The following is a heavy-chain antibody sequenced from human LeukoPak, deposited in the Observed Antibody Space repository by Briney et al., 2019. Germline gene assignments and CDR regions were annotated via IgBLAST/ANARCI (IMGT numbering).Heavy chain of an antibody. CDR2: ISNTGDGS. Sequence: GGSLRLSCVASGFTFSSYAMTWVRQAPGKGLEWVSVISNTGDGSYYADSVKGRFTISRDNSKNTLYLQMNSLRAEDTAIYYCAKKSSLIGYWNWYDPWGQGTLVTVSS. D-gene: IGHD3-9*01. V-gene: IGHV3-23*01. CDR1: GFTFSSYA. J-gene: IGHJ5*02. CDR3: AKKSSLIGYWNWYDP.